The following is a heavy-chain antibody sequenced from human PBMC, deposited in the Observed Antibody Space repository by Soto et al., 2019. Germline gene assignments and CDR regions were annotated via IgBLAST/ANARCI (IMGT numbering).Heavy chain of an antibody. CDR2: ILYDGNT. J-gene: IGHJ4*02. CDR1: GGSIYNYY. V-gene: IGHV4-59*12. CDR3: ARESRSWYGSIWDY. Sequence: PSETLSLTCTISGGSIYNYYWSWIRQSPGKGLEWIGRILYDGNTNYNPSLKSRVTISVDTSKNQFSLKLSSVTAADTAVYYCARESRSWYGSIWDYWGQGTLVTVS. D-gene: IGHD6-13*01.